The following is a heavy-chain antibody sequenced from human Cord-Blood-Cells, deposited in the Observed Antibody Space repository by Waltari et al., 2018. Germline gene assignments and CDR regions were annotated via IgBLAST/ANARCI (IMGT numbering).Heavy chain of an antibody. V-gene: IGHV3-7*01. CDR2: IKQDGSEK. CDR1: GFTCSSSG. CDR3: ARGYSYGYDY. J-gene: IGHJ4*02. D-gene: IGHD5-18*01. Sequence: EVQLVESGGGVVPPGGSLRPSCAASGFTCSSSGMTWVRQAPGKGLEWVANIKQDGSEKCYVDSVKGRFTISRDNAKNSLYLQMNSLRAEDTAVYYCARGYSYGYDYWGQGTLVTVSS.